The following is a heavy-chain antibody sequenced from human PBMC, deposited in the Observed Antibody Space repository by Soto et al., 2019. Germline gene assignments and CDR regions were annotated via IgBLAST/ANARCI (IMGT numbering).Heavy chain of an antibody. CDR2: INAGNGNT. Sequence: QVQLVQSGAEVKKPGASVKVSRKASGYTFSRYVMHWVRQAPGQGLEWMGWINAGNGNTKCSQRFQGRVTLTSDTPASTAYMEVSSLRSEDTAVYYCTTWFGELFSQHFYDMDVWGQGTTVTVSS. CDR3: TTWFGELFSQHFYDMDV. CDR1: GYTFSRYV. J-gene: IGHJ6*02. D-gene: IGHD3-10*01. V-gene: IGHV1-3*01.